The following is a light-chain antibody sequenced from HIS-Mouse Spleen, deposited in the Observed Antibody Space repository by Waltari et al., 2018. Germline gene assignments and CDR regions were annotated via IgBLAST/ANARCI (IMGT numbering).Light chain of an antibody. Sequence: DIVMTQSPDSLAVSLGERATINCKSSQSVLYSSNNKTYLAWYQQQPGQPPKLLIYWAATRESGVPDRFSGSGSGTDFTLTISSLQAEDVAVYYCQQYYSTPYTFGQGTKLEIK. V-gene: IGKV4-1*01. CDR1: QSVLYSSNNKTY. CDR3: QQYYSTPYT. J-gene: IGKJ2*01. CDR2: WAA.